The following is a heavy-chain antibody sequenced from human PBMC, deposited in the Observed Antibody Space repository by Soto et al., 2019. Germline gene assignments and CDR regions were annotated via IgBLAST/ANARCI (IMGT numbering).Heavy chain of an antibody. CDR1: VGSISSYY. J-gene: IGHJ4*02. CDR2: IYYSGST. Sequence: SETMALTCTVPVGSISSYYWGWIRTPPGKGLEWIGYIYYSGSTNYNPSLKSRVTISVDTSKNQFSLKLSSVTAAVTALYSGARAGYDFLFDYLVRESLVTVSS. D-gene: IGHD3-3*01. V-gene: IGHV4-59*01. CDR3: ARAGYDFLFDY.